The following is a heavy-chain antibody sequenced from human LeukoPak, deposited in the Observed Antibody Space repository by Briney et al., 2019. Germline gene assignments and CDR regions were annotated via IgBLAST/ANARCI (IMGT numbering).Heavy chain of an antibody. J-gene: IGHJ4*02. V-gene: IGHV1-18*01. CDR3: ARDRSVAARPLWDDY. CDR1: GYTFTSYG. D-gene: IGHD6-6*01. CDR2: ISAYNGNT. Sequence: ASVKVSCKASGYTFTSYGISWVRQAPGQGLEWMGWISAYNGNTNYAQKLQGRVTMTTDTSTSTAYMELRSLRSDDTAVYYCARDRSVAARPLWDDYWGQGTLVIVSS.